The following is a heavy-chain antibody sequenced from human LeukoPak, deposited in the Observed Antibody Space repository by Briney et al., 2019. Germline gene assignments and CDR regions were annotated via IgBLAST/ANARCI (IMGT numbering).Heavy chain of an antibody. CDR1: GYTFTGYY. J-gene: IGHJ5*02. CDR2: INPNSGGT. CDR3: ARETWIQLGRNWFDP. Sequence: ASVKVSCKASGYTFTGYYMHWVRQAPGQGLEWMGWINPNSGGTNYAQKFQGWVTMTRDTSISTAYMELSRLRSDDTAVYYCARETWIQLGRNWFDPWGQGTLVTVSS. V-gene: IGHV1-2*04. D-gene: IGHD5-18*01.